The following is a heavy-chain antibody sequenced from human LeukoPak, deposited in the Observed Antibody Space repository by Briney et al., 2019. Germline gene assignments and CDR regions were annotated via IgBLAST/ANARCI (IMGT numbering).Heavy chain of an antibody. D-gene: IGHD2-21*02. V-gene: IGHV4-34*01. CDR2: INDTGST. J-gene: IGHJ5*02. CDR3: ARVGHNCGGDCYSPWFDP. CDR1: GGSFSGYY. Sequence: PSETLSLTCGVSGGSFSGYYLSWIRQPPGKGLEWIGEINDTGSTKYNPSLKSRVTISVDTSKNQFSLKLTSVTAADTAVYYCARVGHNCGGDCYSPWFDPWGQGTLVTVSS.